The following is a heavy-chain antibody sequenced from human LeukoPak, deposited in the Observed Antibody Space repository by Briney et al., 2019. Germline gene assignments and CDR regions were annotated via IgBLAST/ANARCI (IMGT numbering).Heavy chain of an antibody. CDR2: ISTYNGNT. CDR3: ARVGGYREWQYWFDP. Sequence: ASVEVSCKASGYTFTNYDITWVRQAPGQGLEWMGWISTYNGNTKDAQKVQGRVTMTTDTSTSTAYMELRSLRSDDTAVYYCARVGGYREWQYWFDPWGQGTLVTVSS. V-gene: IGHV1-18*01. CDR1: GYTFTNYD. J-gene: IGHJ5*02. D-gene: IGHD6-13*01.